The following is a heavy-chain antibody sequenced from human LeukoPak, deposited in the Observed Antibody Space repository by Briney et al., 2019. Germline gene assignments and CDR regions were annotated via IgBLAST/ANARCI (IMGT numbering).Heavy chain of an antibody. V-gene: IGHV4-39*01. CDR1: GGSISSSSYY. J-gene: IGHJ1*01. CDR3: ARSYYDFWSGYLGGAEYFQH. Sequence: ASETLSLTCTVSGGSISSSSYYWGWIRQPPGKGLEWIGSIYCSGSTYYNPSLKSRATISVDTSKNQFSLKLSSVTAADTAVYYCARSYYDFWSGYLGGAEYFQHWGQGTLVTVSS. D-gene: IGHD3-3*01. CDR2: IYCSGST.